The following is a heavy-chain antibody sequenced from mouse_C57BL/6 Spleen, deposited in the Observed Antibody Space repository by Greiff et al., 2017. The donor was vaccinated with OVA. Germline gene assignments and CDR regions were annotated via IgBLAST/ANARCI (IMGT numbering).Heavy chain of an antibody. J-gene: IGHJ3*01. CDR3: AIYYGSSWVAY. Sequence: QVQLQQPGAELVKPGASVTLSCKASGYTFTSYWMHWVKQRPGQGLEWIGMIHPNSGSTNYNEKFKSKATLTVDKSSSTAYMQLSSLTSEDSAVYYCAIYYGSSWVAYWGQGTLVTVSA. CDR1: GYTFTSYW. CDR2: IHPNSGST. V-gene: IGHV1-64*01. D-gene: IGHD1-1*01.